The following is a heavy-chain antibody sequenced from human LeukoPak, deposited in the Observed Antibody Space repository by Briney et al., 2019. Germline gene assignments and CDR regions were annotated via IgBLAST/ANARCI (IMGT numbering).Heavy chain of an antibody. J-gene: IGHJ6*03. Sequence: GGSLRLSCAASEFSVGSNYMTWVRQAPGKGLEWVSLIYSGGSTYYANSVKGRFTISRDNAKNTLYLQMNSLRAEDTAVYYCARREGYYYDMDVWGKGTTVTISS. V-gene: IGHV3-66*04. CDR3: ARREGYYYDMDV. CDR2: IYSGGST. CDR1: EFSVGSNY.